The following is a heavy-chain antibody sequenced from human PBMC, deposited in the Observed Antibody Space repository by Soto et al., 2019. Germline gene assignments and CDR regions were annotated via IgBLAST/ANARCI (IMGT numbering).Heavy chain of an antibody. CDR2: ITYEGSNK. Sequence: GGSLRLSCAASGFIFANYGMHWVRQAPGKGLEWVALITYEGSNKYYADAVKGRFTISRDNAKNMVSLQMDSLRAEDTAVYYCAKARSANNWADYYGLDVWGQGTTVTVSS. V-gene: IGHV3-30*18. J-gene: IGHJ6*02. CDR1: GFIFANYG. D-gene: IGHD1-1*01. CDR3: AKARSANNWADYYGLDV.